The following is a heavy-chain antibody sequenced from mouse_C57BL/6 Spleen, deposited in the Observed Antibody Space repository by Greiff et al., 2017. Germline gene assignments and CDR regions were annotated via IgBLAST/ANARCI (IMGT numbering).Heavy chain of an antibody. V-gene: IGHV1-74*01. Sequence: QVQLQQPGAELVKPGASVKVSCKASGYTFTSYWMHWVKQRPGQGLEWIGRIHPSDSDTNYNQKFKGKATLTVDKSSSTAYMQLSSLTSEDSAVYYCATFYYGNYEDAMDYWGQGTSVTVSS. CDR1: GYTFTSYW. CDR2: IHPSDSDT. CDR3: ATFYYGNYEDAMDY. J-gene: IGHJ4*01. D-gene: IGHD2-1*01.